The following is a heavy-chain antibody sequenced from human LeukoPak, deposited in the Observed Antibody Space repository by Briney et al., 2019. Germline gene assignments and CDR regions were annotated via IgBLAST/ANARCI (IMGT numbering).Heavy chain of an antibody. CDR1: GGSFSGYY. CDR2: TDAGGSST. Sequence: LSLTCAVYGGSFSGYYWCWIRQPPGKGLEWVSRTDAGGSSTSYADSVRGRFSISRDNGKSTLYLQMNSLRVEDTAVYYCARGPPIGGGAYVGDYWGHGTLVTVSS. J-gene: IGHJ4*01. V-gene: IGHV3-74*01. CDR3: ARGPPIGGGAYVGDY. D-gene: IGHD4-23*01.